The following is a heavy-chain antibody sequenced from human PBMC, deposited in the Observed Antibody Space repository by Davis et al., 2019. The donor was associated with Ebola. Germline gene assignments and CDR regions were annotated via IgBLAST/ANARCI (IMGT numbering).Heavy chain of an antibody. D-gene: IGHD2-15*01. Sequence: GSLRLFCAASGFTFNKYEMNWVRQAPGKGLEWIGEINHSGSTNYNPSLKSRVTISVDTSKNQFSLKLSSVTAADTAVYYCARGSPVVVVAAMLRGAPDYWGQGTLVTVSS. V-gene: IGHV4-34*01. J-gene: IGHJ4*02. CDR1: GFTFNKYE. CDR3: ARGSPVVVVAAMLRGAPDY. CDR2: INHSGST.